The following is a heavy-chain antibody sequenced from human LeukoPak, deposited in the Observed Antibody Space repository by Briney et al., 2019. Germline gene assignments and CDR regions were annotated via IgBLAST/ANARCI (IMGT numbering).Heavy chain of an antibody. D-gene: IGHD2-2*01. Sequence: SETLSLTCTVSGGSISSYYRSWIRQPPGKGLEWIGYIYYSGSTNYNPSLKSRVTISVDTSKNQFSLKLSSVTAADTAVYYCAREGPLPYYYYGMDVWGQGTTVTVSS. V-gene: IGHV4-59*01. CDR1: GGSISSYY. CDR2: IYYSGST. CDR3: AREGPLPYYYYGMDV. J-gene: IGHJ6*02.